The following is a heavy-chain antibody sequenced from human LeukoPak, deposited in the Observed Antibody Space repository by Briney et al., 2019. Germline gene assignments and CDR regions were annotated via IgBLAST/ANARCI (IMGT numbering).Heavy chain of an antibody. Sequence: PSETLSLTCAVYGGSFSGYYWSWIRQPAGKGLEWIGRIYTSGSTNYNPSLKSRVTMSVDTSKNQFSLKLSSVTAADTAVYYCARDPGWGLDYWGQGTLVTVSS. CDR3: ARDPGWGLDY. J-gene: IGHJ4*02. D-gene: IGHD1-14*01. CDR2: IYTSGST. V-gene: IGHV4-4*07. CDR1: GGSFSGYY.